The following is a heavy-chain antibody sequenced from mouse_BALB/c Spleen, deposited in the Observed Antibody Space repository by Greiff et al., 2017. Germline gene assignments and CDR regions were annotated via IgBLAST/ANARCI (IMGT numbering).Heavy chain of an antibody. CDR3: ARDRDYYGSSYGYFDY. V-gene: IGHV7-3*02. D-gene: IGHD1-1*01. Sequence: EVMLVESGGGLVQPGGSLRLSCATSGFTFTDYYMSWVRQPPGKALEWLGFIRNKANGYTTEYSASVKGRFTISRDNSQSILYLQMNTLRAEDSATYYCARDRDYYGSSYGYFDYWGQGTTLTVSS. CDR1: GFTFTDYY. CDR2: IRNKANGYTT. J-gene: IGHJ2*01.